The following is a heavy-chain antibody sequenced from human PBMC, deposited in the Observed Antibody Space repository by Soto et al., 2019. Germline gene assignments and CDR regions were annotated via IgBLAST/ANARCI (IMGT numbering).Heavy chain of an antibody. CDR3: ASKDHWFDP. J-gene: IGHJ5*02. V-gene: IGHV4-4*02. CDR1: GGSISSSNW. D-gene: IGHD2-15*01. CDR2: VYHSGST. Sequence: SETLSLTCAVSGGSISSSNWWHWVRQPPGKGLEWIGEVYHSGSTNYNPSLKSRVTISVDKSKNQFSLKLNSVTAADTAVYYCASKDHWFDPWGQGTLVTVSS.